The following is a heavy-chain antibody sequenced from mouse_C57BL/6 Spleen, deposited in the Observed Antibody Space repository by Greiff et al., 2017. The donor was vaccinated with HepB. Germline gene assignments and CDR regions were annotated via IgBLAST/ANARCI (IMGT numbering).Heavy chain of an antibody. CDR2: ISYDGSN. CDR3: AREGPVAWFAY. CDR1: GYSITSGYY. J-gene: IGHJ3*01. Sequence: EVQLQQSGPGLVKPSQSLSLTCSVTGYSITSGYYWNWIRQFPGNKLEWMGYISYDGSNNYNPSLKNRISITRDTSKNQFFLKLNSVTTEDTATYYCAREGPVAWFAYWGQGTLVTVSA. V-gene: IGHV3-6*01.